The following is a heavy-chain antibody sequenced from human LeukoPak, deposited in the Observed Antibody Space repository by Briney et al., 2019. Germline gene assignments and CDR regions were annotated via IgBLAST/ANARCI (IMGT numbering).Heavy chain of an antibody. CDR1: GFTVSSDG. CDR2: ISYEGSNN. V-gene: IGHV3-30*18. Sequence: GRSQRLSWAADGFTVSSDGMGWVRQDAGKGMEWLAFISYEGSNNHYADSVKGRFTISRDNSKNTLYLQMNSLRAEDTAVYYCAKDSHSQQLVTEYFDYWGQGTLVTVSS. D-gene: IGHD6-13*01. CDR3: AKDSHSQQLVTEYFDY. J-gene: IGHJ4*02.